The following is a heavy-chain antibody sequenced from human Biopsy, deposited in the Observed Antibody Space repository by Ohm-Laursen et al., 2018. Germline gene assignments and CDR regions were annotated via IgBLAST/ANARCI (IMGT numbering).Heavy chain of an antibody. CDR2: IHTSGSP. J-gene: IGHJ3*02. CDR1: GGSISNYY. CDR3: ARGTGRYYVYGAFDI. V-gene: IGHV4-4*07. D-gene: IGHD1-26*01. Sequence: TLSLTCTVSGGSISNYYWSWIRQPAGKGLEWIGRIHTSGSPNYNLSLESRVTMSVDTSKNQFSLNLRSVTAADTAVYYCARGTGRYYVYGAFDIWGQGTVVTVSS.